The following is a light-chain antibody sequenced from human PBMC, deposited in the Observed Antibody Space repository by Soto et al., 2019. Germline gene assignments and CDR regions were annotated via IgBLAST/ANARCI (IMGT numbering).Light chain of an antibody. CDR2: DVS. V-gene: IGLV2-14*01. CDR3: SSYTSSSTVV. J-gene: IGLJ3*02. CDR1: SRDVGSYNY. Sequence: QFALTQPASVSGSPGQSITISCTGTSRDVGSYNYVSWYQQRPGKAPRLMIYDVSDRPSGISIRFSGSKSGNTASLTISGLQAEDEADYFCSSYTSSSTVVFGGGTKVTVL.